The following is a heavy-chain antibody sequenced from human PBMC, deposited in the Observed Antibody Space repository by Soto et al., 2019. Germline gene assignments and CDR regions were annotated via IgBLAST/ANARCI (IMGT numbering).Heavy chain of an antibody. CDR2: MNPNSGNT. CDR3: ARGLRGVSRYYYYYYMDV. V-gene: IGHV1-8*01. D-gene: IGHD3-10*01. Sequence: ASVKVSCKASGYTFTSYDINWVRQATGQGLEWMGWMNPNSGNTGYAQKFQGRVTMTRNTSISTAYMELSSLRSEDTAVYYCARGLRGVSRYYYYYYMDVWGKGTTVTVS. J-gene: IGHJ6*03. CDR1: GYTFTSYD.